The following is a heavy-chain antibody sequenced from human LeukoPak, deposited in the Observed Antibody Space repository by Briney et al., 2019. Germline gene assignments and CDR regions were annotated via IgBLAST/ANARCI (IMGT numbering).Heavy chain of an antibody. D-gene: IGHD3-9*01. J-gene: IGHJ4*02. CDR3: ARDEIYYDILTGYRHFDY. CDR2: IGSSGSTV. V-gene: IGHV3-48*03. CDR1: GFSFSSYE. Sequence: GGSLRLSCAASGFSFSSYEMNWVRQAPGKGLEWVSYIGSSGSTVYYADSVEGRFTIYRDNAQNSMYLQMKSLRAEDTAVYYRARDEIYYDILTGYRHFDYWGQGTLVTVFS.